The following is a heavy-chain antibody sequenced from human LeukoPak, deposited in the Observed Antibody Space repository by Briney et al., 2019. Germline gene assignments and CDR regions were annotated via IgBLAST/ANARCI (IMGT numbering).Heavy chain of an antibody. CDR2: IWYDGSNE. D-gene: IGHD6-19*01. CDR1: GFTFINAW. V-gene: IGHV3-33*08. CDR3: ARDRVRAVAGSGGRYYYYGMDV. Sequence: GGSLRLSCAASGFTFINAWMTWVRQAPGKGLEWVAVIWYDGSNEDYADSVKGRFTISRDNSKNTLYLQMNSLRAEDTAVYYCARDRVRAVAGSGGRYYYYGMDVWGQGTTVTVSS. J-gene: IGHJ6*02.